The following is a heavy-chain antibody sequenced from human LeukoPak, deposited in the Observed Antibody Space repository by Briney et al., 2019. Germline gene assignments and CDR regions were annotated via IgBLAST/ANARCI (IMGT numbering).Heavy chain of an antibody. J-gene: IGHJ4*02. CDR1: GDSISSSSYY. CDR3: ARETPERYRGSYFDY. D-gene: IGHD1-26*01. V-gene: IGHV4-39*06. CDR2: IYYSGST. Sequence: SETLSLTCTVSGDSISSSSYYWGWIRQPPGKGLEWIGSIYYSGSTYYNPSLKSRVTISVDRSKNQFPLKLISVTAADTAVYFCARETPERYRGSYFDYWGQGILVTVSS.